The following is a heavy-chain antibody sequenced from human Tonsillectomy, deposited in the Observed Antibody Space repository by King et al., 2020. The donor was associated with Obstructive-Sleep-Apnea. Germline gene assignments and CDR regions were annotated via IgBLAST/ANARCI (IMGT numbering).Heavy chain of an antibody. J-gene: IGHJ4*02. V-gene: IGHV4-34*01. CDR2: INHSGST. CDR3: ASVRVAVAGGFDY. CDR1: GGSFSGYY. D-gene: IGHD6-19*01. Sequence: VQLPQWGAGLLKPSETLSLTCAVYGGSFSGYYWSWIRQPPGKGLEWIGEINHSGSTNYNPSLKSRVTISVDTSKNQFSLKLSSVTAADTAVYYCASVRVAVAGGFDYWGQGTLVTVSS.